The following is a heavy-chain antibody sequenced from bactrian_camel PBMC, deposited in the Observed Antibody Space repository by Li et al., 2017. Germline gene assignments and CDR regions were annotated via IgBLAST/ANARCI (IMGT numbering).Heavy chain of an antibody. V-gene: IGHV3S6*01. J-gene: IGHJ4*01. CDR2: VGSDGRGP. CDR1: GFTCRHC. Sequence: HVQLVESGGGSVQAGGSLRLSCEASGFTCRHCIGWFRQAPGKEREWVAAVGSDGRGPAFADSVKGRFSISSDNSKNTLYLQMNSLKPEDTAMYYCAADMSRYPHCSGLTSWYRYWAQGTQVTVS. CDR3: AADMSRYPHCSGLTSWYRY. D-gene: IGHD2*01.